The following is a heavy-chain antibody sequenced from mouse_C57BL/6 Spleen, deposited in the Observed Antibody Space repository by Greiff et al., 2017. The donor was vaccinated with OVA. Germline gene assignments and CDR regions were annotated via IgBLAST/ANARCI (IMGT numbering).Heavy chain of an antibody. V-gene: IGHV5-17*01. CDR1: GFTFSDYG. J-gene: IGHJ2*01. D-gene: IGHD2-1*01. CDR2: ISSGSSTI. CDR3: ASRTYGNYFDY. Sequence: EVKLVESGGGLVKPGGSLKLSCAASGFTFSDYGMHWVRQAPEKGLEWVAYISSGSSTIYYADTVKGRFTISRDNAKNTLFLQMTSLRSEDTAMYYCASRTYGNYFDYWGQGTTLTVSS.